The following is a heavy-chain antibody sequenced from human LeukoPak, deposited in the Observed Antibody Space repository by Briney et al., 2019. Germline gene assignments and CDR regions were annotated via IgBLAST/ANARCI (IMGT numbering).Heavy chain of an antibody. CDR3: ASQARYCTNGVCYSQRYYFDY. Sequence: GGSLRLSCAASGFTFSNYNMNWVRQAPGKGLEWVSSISSSSSYLYYADSVKGRFTISRDNAKNSLYLQMNSLRAEDTAVYYCASQARYCTNGVCYSQRYYFDYWGQGTQVTVSS. CDR1: GFTFSNYN. V-gene: IGHV3-21*01. CDR2: ISSSSSYL. D-gene: IGHD2-8*01. J-gene: IGHJ4*02.